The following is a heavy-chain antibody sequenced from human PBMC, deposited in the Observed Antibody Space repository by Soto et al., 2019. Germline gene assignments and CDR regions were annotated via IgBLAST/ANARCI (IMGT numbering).Heavy chain of an antibody. V-gene: IGHV3-23*01. CDR1: AFTFSDYA. J-gene: IGHJ4*02. D-gene: IGHD2-8*02. CDR3: AKDPSTGCTDH. CDR2: ISRDVENT. Sequence: GGSLRLSCAASAFTFSDYAMRWFRQAPGKGLEWVSTISRDVENTHYADSVKDRFTISRDNSNNTRYLQMSGLRGENTALDYFAKDPSTGCTDHWGQGTLVTVSS.